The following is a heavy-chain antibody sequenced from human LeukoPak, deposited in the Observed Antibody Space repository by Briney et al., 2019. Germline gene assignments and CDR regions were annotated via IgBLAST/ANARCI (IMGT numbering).Heavy chain of an antibody. Sequence: ASVKVPCKASGYTFTGYYMHWVRQAPGQGLEWMGWINPNSGGTNYAQKFQGWVTMTRDTSISTAYMELSRLRSDDTAVYYCARSEFCSGGSCPFDYWGQGTLVTVSS. V-gene: IGHV1-2*04. CDR1: GYTFTGYY. J-gene: IGHJ4*02. D-gene: IGHD2-15*01. CDR2: INPNSGGT. CDR3: ARSEFCSGGSCPFDY.